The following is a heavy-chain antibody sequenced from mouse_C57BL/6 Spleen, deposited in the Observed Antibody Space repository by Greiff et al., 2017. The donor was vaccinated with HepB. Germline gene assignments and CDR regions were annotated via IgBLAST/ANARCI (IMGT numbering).Heavy chain of an antibody. CDR2: IHPKSGST. CDR1: GYTFTSYW. V-gene: IGHV1-64*01. Sequence: QVQLKQPGAELVKPGASVKLSCKASGYTFTSYWMHWVKQTPGQGLEWIGMIHPKSGSTNYNEKFKSKATLTVDKSYSTAYMQLSSLTSEDSAVYYCAREPLYYGYDGYAMDYWGQGTSVTGSS. CDR3: AREPLYYGYDGYAMDY. J-gene: IGHJ4*01. D-gene: IGHD2-2*01.